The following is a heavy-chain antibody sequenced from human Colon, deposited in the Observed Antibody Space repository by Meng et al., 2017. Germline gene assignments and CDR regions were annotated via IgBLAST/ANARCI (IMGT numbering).Heavy chain of an antibody. Sequence: QTQQGCGGLLKPSETLSLTCAVSGGSFSGFYWSWIRQPPGKGLEWIGEIDHFGISNYNSSLKGRLTMSVDTSKKQISLTLTSVTAADTAVYYCATGLRHGDWFDPWGPGTLVTVSS. V-gene: IGHV4-34*02. D-gene: IGHD4-17*01. CDR1: GGSFSGFY. CDR2: IDHFGIS. CDR3: ATGLRHGDWFDP. J-gene: IGHJ5*02.